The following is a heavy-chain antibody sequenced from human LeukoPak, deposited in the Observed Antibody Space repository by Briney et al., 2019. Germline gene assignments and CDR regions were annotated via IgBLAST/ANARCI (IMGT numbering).Heavy chain of an antibody. CDR1: GGSISSYY. J-gene: IGHJ4*02. V-gene: IGHV4-4*07. CDR2: LDTSGST. CDR3: ASTTYYYDSSGYYFLDY. D-gene: IGHD3-22*01. Sequence: SETLSLTCTVSGGSISSYYWSWIRQPAGKGLEWIGRLDTSGSTNYNPSLKSRVTMSGDTSKKQFSPKLSSVTAADTAVYYCASTTYYYDSSGYYFLDYWGQGTLVTVSS.